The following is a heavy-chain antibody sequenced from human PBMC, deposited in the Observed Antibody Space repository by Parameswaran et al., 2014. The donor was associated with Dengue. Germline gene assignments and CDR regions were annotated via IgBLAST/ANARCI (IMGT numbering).Heavy chain of an antibody. V-gene: IGHV1-8*01. J-gene: IGHJ5*02. Sequence: WVRQAPGQGLEWMGWMNPNSGNTGYAQKFQGRVTMTRNTSISTAYMELSSLRSEDTAVYYCARGRRGWFDPWGQGTLVTVSS. CDR3: ARGRRGWFDP. CDR2: MNPNSGNT.